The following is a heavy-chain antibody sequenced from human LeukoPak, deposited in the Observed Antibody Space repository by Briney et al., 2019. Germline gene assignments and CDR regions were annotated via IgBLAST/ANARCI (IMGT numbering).Heavy chain of an antibody. CDR2: ISSSSTYI. Sequence: GGSLRLSCTTSGFTFSNYYMNWVRQAPGKGLEFVSSISSSSTYIYYADSVKGRFTISRDDAKNSLYLQMNSLRAEDTALYYCARDQRGGTYSDYWGQGALVTVSS. V-gene: IGHV3-21*01. J-gene: IGHJ4*02. CDR3: ARDQRGGTYSDY. CDR1: GFTFSNYY. D-gene: IGHD1-26*01.